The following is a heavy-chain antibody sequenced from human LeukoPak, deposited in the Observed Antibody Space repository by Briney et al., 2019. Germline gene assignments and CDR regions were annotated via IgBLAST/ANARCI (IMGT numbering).Heavy chain of an antibody. CDR3: ARSSRPSY. CDR2: IKQDGSEK. Sequence: GGSLRLSCAASGFNFSSYWMSWVRQAPGKGLEWVANIKQDGSEKYYVDSVKGRFTISRDNAKNSLYLQMNSLRAEDTAVYYCARSSRPSYWGQGTLVTVSS. D-gene: IGHD6-6*01. CDR1: GFNFSSYW. J-gene: IGHJ4*02. V-gene: IGHV3-7*01.